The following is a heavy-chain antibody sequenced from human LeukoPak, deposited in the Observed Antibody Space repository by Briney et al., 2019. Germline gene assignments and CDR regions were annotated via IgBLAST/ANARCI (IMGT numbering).Heavy chain of an antibody. D-gene: IGHD3-22*01. CDR2: IYYTGST. CDR3: ARVVLPPDDYYDSSGYDY. CDR1: GGSISSNSYY. Sequence: SETLSLTCTVSGGSISSNSYYWGWIRQPPGKGLEWIGSIYYTGSTYYNPSLKSRVNIFVDTSKNQFSLKLSSVTAADTAVYYCARVVLPPDDYYDSSGYDYWGQGTLVTVSS. V-gene: IGHV4-39*01. J-gene: IGHJ4*02.